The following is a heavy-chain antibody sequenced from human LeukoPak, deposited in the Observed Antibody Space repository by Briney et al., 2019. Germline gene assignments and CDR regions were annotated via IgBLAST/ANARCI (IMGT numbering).Heavy chain of an antibody. Sequence: GGSLRLSCAASGFTFSSYAMHWVRQAPGKGLEWVAVISYDGSNKYYADSVKGRFTISRDNAKNSLYLQMNSLRAEDTAVYYCAREDHSGYDDYYYYGMDVWGQGTTVTVSS. CDR2: ISYDGSNK. CDR1: GFTFSSYA. CDR3: AREDHSGYDDYYYYGMDV. D-gene: IGHD5-12*01. J-gene: IGHJ6*02. V-gene: IGHV3-30-3*01.